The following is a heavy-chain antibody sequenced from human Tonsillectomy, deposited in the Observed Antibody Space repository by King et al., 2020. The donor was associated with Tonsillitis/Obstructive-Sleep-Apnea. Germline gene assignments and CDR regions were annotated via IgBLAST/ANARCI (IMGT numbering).Heavy chain of an antibody. D-gene: IGHD3-3*01. V-gene: IGHV4-59*01. CDR3: AREGGVWRDAFDI. Sequence: VQLQESGPGLVKPSETLSLTCTVSGGSISSYYWSWIRQPPGKGLEWIGYIYYSGSTNYNPSLKSRVTISVDTSKNQFSLKLSSVTAADTAVDYCAREGGVWRDAFDIWGQGTMVTVSS. CDR2: IYYSGST. J-gene: IGHJ3*02. CDR1: GGSISSYY.